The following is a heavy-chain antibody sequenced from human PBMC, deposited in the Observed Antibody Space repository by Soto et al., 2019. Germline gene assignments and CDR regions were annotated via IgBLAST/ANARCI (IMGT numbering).Heavy chain of an antibody. CDR3: ATNGVPGQNWFDA. CDR2: AHYSGST. V-gene: IGHV4-39*01. D-gene: IGHD3-3*01. Sequence: PSETLSLTCTVSGGSISSGSYFWAWIRQPPGKGLEWIGSAHYSGSTHYNASLKSRVTISVDTSKNQVSLKSRSVTAADTAVYYCATNGVPGQNWFDAWGLGTPVTVSS. J-gene: IGHJ5*02. CDR1: GGSISSGSYF.